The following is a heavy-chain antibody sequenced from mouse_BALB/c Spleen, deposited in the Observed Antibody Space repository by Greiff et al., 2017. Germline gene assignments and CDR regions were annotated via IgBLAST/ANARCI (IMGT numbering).Heavy chain of an antibody. CDR2: ISYSGST. CDR3: ARGGTATDAMDY. J-gene: IGHJ4*01. Sequence: DVMLVESGPSLVKPSQTLSLTCSVTGDSITSGYWNWIRKFPGNKLEYMGYISYSGSTYYNPSLKSRISITRDTSKNQYYLQLNSVTTEDTATYYCARGGTATDAMDYWGQGTSVTVSS. CDR1: GDSITSGY. V-gene: IGHV3-8*02. D-gene: IGHD1-2*01.